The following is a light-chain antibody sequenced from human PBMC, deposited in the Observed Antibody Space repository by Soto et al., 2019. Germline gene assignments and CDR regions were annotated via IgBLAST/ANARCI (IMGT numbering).Light chain of an antibody. Sequence: EIVLTQSPATLSLSPGERATLSCRASQSVSSYLAWYQQKPGQAPRLLIYDASNRATGIPARFSGSGSGTDFTLTISSLEPEDFAVYNCQQRSNWPRALTFGGGTKVEIK. CDR3: QQRSNWPRALT. CDR2: DAS. J-gene: IGKJ4*01. CDR1: QSVSSY. V-gene: IGKV3-11*01.